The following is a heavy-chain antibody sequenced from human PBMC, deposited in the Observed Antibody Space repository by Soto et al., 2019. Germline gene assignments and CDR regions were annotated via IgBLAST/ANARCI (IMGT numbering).Heavy chain of an antibody. Sequence: SSETLSLTCAVSGGSISGGGFSWSWIRQPPGKGLEWIGYILHTGGTQYNPSLKSRVSMSVDKSKNQFSLHLTSVTAADTAVYYCARLQFGEGFDYWGQGALVTVSS. CDR2: ILHTGGT. V-gene: IGHV4-30-2*01. D-gene: IGHD3-10*01. CDR3: ARLQFGEGFDY. CDR1: GGSISGGGFS. J-gene: IGHJ4*02.